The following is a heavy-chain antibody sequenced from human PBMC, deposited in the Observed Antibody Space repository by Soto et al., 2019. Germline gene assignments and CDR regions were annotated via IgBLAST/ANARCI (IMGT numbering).Heavy chain of an antibody. D-gene: IGHD2-15*01. CDR2: IYTSGST. Sequence: SETLSLTCTVSGRSISRYYWSWIRQPAGKGLEWISRIYTSGSTNYNPSLKSRVTMSVDTSKNQSSLKLSSVTAADTAVYYCARDPQRCSGGSCSLDPWGQGTLVTVSS. CDR3: ARDPQRCSGGSCSLDP. CDR1: GRSISRYY. V-gene: IGHV4-4*07. J-gene: IGHJ5*02.